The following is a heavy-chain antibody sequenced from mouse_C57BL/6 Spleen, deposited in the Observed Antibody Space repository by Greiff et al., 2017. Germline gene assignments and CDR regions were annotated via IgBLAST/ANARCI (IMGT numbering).Heavy chain of an antibody. CDR1: GYTFTRYW. CDR2: IDPSDSYT. J-gene: IGHJ4*01. CDR3: ARRSYAMGY. Sequence: QVQLQQPGAELVMPGASVKLSCKASGYTFTRYWMHWVKQRPGQGLEWIGEIDPSDSYTNYNQKFKGKSTLTVDKSSSTAYMQLSSLTSEDSAVYDCARRSYAMGYWGQGTSVTVSS. V-gene: IGHV1-69*01.